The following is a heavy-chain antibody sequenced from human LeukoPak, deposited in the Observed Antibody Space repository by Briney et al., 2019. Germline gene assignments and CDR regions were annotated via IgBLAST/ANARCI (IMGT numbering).Heavy chain of an antibody. V-gene: IGHV3-23*01. CDR3: AKDDVGSGWYYFDS. CDR1: SFTFNNFA. Sequence: PGRSLRLSCAASSFTFNNFAMSWVRQAPGKGLEWVSGISDSGDSTYYADSVKGRFTISRDNSKNSLYLQMNSLRAEDTAVYFCAKDDVGSGWYYFDSWGQGTLVIVSS. CDR2: ISDSGDST. D-gene: IGHD6-19*01. J-gene: IGHJ4*02.